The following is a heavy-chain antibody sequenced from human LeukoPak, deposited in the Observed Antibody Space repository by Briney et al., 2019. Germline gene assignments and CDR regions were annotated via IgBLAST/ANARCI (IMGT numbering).Heavy chain of an antibody. CDR3: TTLYGDSLDY. CDR1: GFAFSSYW. J-gene: IGHJ4*02. Sequence: GGSLRLSCVASGFAFSSYWMYWARQVAGKGLVWVSRIKPDGSTTDYADSVKGRFTISRDNAKSTLYLQMNSLRAEDTAVYYCTTLYGDSLDYWGQGTLVTVSS. V-gene: IGHV3-74*01. D-gene: IGHD2-21*02. CDR2: IKPDGSTT.